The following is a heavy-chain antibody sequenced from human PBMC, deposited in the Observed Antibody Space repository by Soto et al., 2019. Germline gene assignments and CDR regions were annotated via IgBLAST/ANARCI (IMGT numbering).Heavy chain of an antibody. Sequence: QVQLVQSGAEVKKPGSSVKVSCKASGGTFSSYAISWVRQAPGQGLVWMGGIIPICGTANYAQKFQGRVTITADEATSTAYMELSSLRSEDTAVYYCARSGGNSPLGGYFDYWGQGTLVTVSS. CDR3: ARSGGNSPLGGYFDY. J-gene: IGHJ4*02. CDR1: GGTFSSYA. D-gene: IGHD4-4*01. CDR2: IIPICGTA. V-gene: IGHV1-69*01.